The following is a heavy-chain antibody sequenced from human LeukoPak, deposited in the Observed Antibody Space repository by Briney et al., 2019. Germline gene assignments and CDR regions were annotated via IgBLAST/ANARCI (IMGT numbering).Heavy chain of an antibody. J-gene: IGHJ4*02. CDR1: GGSFSGYY. V-gene: IGHV4-34*01. D-gene: IGHD2-15*01. CDR2: INHSGST. CDR3: ASRARPGSVSQVDY. Sequence: SETLSLPCAVHGGSFSGYYWSWIRQPPGKGLEWIGEINHSGSTNYNPSLKSRVTISVDTSKNQFSLKLSSVTAADTAVYYCASRARPGSVSQVDYWGQGTLVTVSS.